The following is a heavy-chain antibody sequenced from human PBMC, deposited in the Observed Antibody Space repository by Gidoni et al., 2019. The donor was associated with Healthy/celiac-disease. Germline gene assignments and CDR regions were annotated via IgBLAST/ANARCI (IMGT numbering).Heavy chain of an antibody. J-gene: IGHJ4*02. CDR1: GYTFTSYA. Sequence: QVQLVQSGAEVKKPGASVKVACKASGYTFTSYAVHWVRQAPGQRLEWMGWINAGNGNTKYSQEFQGRVTITRDTSASTAYMELSSLGSEDTAVYYCARAKGGGSSYYDYWGQGTLVTVSS. CDR3: ARAKGGGSSYYDY. D-gene: IGHD2-15*01. CDR2: INAGNGNT. V-gene: IGHV1-3*01.